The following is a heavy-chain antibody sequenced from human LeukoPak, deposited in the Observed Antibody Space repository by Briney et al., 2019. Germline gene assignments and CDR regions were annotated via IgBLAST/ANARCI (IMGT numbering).Heavy chain of an antibody. D-gene: IGHD3-16*01. CDR2: IHHSGST. CDR3: ARRVRAPIGSEGRWFDP. Sequence: SETLSLTCAVSGYSTRSAYYWGWIRPSPGKGLEWIGNIHHSGSTYYNPSLKGRVTISGGTAKNQFYLNLSLVTAADTAVYYCARRVRAPIGSEGRWFDPWGQGTQVIVSS. V-gene: IGHV4-38-2*01. J-gene: IGHJ5*02. CDR1: GYSTRSAYY.